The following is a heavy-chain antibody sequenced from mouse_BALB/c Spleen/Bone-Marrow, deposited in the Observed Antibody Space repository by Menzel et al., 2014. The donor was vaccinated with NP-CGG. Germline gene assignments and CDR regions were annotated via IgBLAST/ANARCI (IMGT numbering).Heavy chain of an antibody. J-gene: IGHJ4*01. Sequence: EVKLVESGGGLVQPGGSRKLSCAASGFTFSSFGMHWVRQAPEKGLEWVAYISSGSSTIYYADTVKGRFTISRDNPKNTLFLQMTSLRSEDTAMYYCTRKGALITHYYAMDNWGQGASVTVSS. CDR3: TRKGALITHYYAMDN. V-gene: IGHV5-17*02. D-gene: IGHD2-4*01. CDR1: GFTFSSFG. CDR2: ISSGSSTI.